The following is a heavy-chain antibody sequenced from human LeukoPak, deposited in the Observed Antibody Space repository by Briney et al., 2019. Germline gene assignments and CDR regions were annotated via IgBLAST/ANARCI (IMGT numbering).Heavy chain of an antibody. V-gene: IGHV3-23*01. CDR3: AKKLSGSYKAFDY. D-gene: IGHD1-26*01. J-gene: IGHJ4*02. Sequence: TGGSLRLSCAASGFTFSSYAMSWVRQAPGKGLEWVSGISDSGGTIYYADSVKGRFAISRDNSKNTLYLQMNGLRAEDTAVYYCAKKLSGSYKAFDYWGQGTPVTVSS. CDR2: ISDSGGTI. CDR1: GFTFSSYA.